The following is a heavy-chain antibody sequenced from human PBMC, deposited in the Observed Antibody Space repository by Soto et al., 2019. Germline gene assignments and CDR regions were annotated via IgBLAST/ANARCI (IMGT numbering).Heavy chain of an antibody. Sequence: EVRLVKSGGGLVQPGGSLRLSCAASGITISNYPMSWVRQAPGKGLDWVSGISGSGDTTYYADSAKGRFTISKDISKNSLFLQLDSLRVEDSALYFCVKDDGGYPSTAPHWGQGTLVTVSP. CDR1: GITISNYP. CDR2: ISGSGDTT. CDR3: VKDDGGYPSTAPH. J-gene: IGHJ4*02. D-gene: IGHD4-17*01. V-gene: IGHV3-23*04.